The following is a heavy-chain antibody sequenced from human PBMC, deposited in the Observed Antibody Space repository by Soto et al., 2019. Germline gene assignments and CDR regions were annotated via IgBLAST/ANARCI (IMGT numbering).Heavy chain of an antibody. CDR2: IYHSGDT. Sequence: PSETLSLTCAVSGDSISNTNWWSWVRQPPGKGLEWIGEIYHSGDTNYNPSLKSRVTISVDTSKNQFSLKLTSVTAADTAVYYCARDKITGLFDYWGQGTLVTVSS. CDR1: GDSISNTNW. CDR3: ARDKITGLFDY. J-gene: IGHJ4*02. D-gene: IGHD2-8*02. V-gene: IGHV4-4*02.